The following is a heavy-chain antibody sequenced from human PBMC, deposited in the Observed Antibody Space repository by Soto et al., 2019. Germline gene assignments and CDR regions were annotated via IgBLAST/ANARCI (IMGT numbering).Heavy chain of an antibody. J-gene: IGHJ4*02. D-gene: IGHD5-18*01. CDR1: GFTFSSYW. CDR3: PAGWAYNYAYTLGY. Sequence: EVQLVESGGGLVQPGGSLRLSCAASGFTFSSYWMHWVRQAPGKGLLWVSRLNGDGSTTSYADSVKGRFTISRDNAKNTLYLQMNSLRADDTAVYYCPAGWAYNYAYTLGYWGQGTLVTVSS. CDR2: LNGDGSTT. V-gene: IGHV3-74*01.